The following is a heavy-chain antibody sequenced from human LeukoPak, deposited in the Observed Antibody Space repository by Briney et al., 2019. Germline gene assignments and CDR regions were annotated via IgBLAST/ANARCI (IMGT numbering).Heavy chain of an antibody. J-gene: IGHJ2*01. Sequence: SETLSLTCAVYGGSFSGYYWSWIRQPPGKGLEWIGEINHSGSTNYNPSLKSRVTISVDTSKNQFSLKLSSVTAADTAVYYCARRGDDYSNYGYWYFDLWGRGTLVTVSS. V-gene: IGHV4-34*01. CDR1: GGSFSGYY. CDR2: INHSGST. D-gene: IGHD4-11*01. CDR3: ARRGDDYSNYGYWYFDL.